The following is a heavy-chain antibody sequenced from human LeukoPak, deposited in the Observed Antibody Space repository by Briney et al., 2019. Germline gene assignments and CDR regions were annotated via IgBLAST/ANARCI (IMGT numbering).Heavy chain of an antibody. CDR3: ARDYDPWSGYPLDD. CDR2: IYYSGST. CDR1: GGSISSYY. V-gene: IGHV4-59*01. J-gene: IGHJ4*02. Sequence: PSETLSLTCTVSGGSISSYYWSWIRQPPGKGLEWIGYIYYSGSTNYNPSLKSRVTISVDTSKNQFSLKLSSVTAADTAVYYCARDYDPWSGYPLDDWGQGTLVTVSS. D-gene: IGHD3-3*01.